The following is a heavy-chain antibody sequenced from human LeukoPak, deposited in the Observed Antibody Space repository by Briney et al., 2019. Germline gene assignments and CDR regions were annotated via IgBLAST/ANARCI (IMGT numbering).Heavy chain of an antibody. Sequence: ASVKVSSKASGGTFSSYAISWVRQAPGQGLEWMGRIIPILGIANYAQKFQGRVTITADKSTSTAYMELSSLRSEDTAVYYCARRFAFGELSTTGEFDYWGQGTLVTVSS. CDR1: GGTFSSYA. CDR2: IIPILGIA. CDR3: ARRFAFGELSTTGEFDY. V-gene: IGHV1-69*04. D-gene: IGHD3-10*01. J-gene: IGHJ4*02.